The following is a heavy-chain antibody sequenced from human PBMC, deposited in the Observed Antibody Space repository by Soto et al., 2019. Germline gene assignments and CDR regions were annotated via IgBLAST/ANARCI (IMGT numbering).Heavy chain of an antibody. Sequence: QVQLQQWGAGLLKPSETLSLTCAVYGGFVSSGSYYWSWIRQPPGKGLEWIGEMSHSGGTHFNPSLKSRVTISVDTSKNQFSLKISSVTAADTALYYCARVERGTATTVFEAFDIWGPGTMFTFSS. J-gene: IGHJ3*02. D-gene: IGHD1-1*01. CDR2: MSHSGGT. CDR3: ARVERGTATTVFEAFDI. V-gene: IGHV4-34*01. CDR1: GGFVSSGSYY.